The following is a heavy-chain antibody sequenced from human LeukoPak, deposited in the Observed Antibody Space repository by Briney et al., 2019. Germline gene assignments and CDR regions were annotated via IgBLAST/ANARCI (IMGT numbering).Heavy chain of an antibody. CDR3: AKDALGYSSGWEDY. V-gene: IGHV3-30*02. CDR2: IWYDGSNK. J-gene: IGHJ4*02. CDR1: GFTFSSYG. Sequence: GGSLRLSCAASGFTFSSYGMHWVRQAPGKGLEWVAVIWYDGSNKYYADSVKGRFTISRDNSKNTLYLQMNSLRAEDTAVYYCAKDALGYSSGWEDYWGQGTLVTVSS. D-gene: IGHD6-19*01.